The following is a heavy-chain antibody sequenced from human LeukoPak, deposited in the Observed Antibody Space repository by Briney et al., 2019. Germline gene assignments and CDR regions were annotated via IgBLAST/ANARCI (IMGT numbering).Heavy chain of an antibody. V-gene: IGHV4-61*02. CDR3: ARAYSRKRGSSGVVFDY. Sequence: SETLSLTCTVSGGSISSGSYYWSWIRQPAGKGLEWIGRIYTSGSTNYNPSLKSRVTISVDTSKNQFSLKLSSVTAADTAVYYCARAYSRKRGSSGVVFDYWGQGTLVTVSS. J-gene: IGHJ4*02. D-gene: IGHD6-6*01. CDR1: GGSISSGSYY. CDR2: IYTSGST.